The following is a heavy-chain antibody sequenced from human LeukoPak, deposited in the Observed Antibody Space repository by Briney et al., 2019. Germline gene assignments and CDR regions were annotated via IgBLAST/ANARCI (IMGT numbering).Heavy chain of an antibody. J-gene: IGHJ4*02. CDR3: ARAGIAAADTFDY. CDR1: GGSISSGGYY. Sequence: SQTLSLTCTVSGGSISSGGYYWSWIRQHPGQGLEWIGYIYYSGSTYYNPSLKSRVTISVDTSKNQFSLKLSSVTAADTAVYYCARAGIAAADTFDYWGQGTLVTVSS. V-gene: IGHV4-31*03. CDR2: IYYSGST. D-gene: IGHD6-13*01.